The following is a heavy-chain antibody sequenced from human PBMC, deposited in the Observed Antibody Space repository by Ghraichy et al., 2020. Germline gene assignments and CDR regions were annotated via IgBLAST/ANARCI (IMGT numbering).Heavy chain of an antibody. CDR2: INPNSGGT. J-gene: IGHJ5*02. CDR3: ARGLVVVVAASDNWFDP. V-gene: IGHV1-2*02. D-gene: IGHD2-15*01. Sequence: ASVKVSCKASGYTFTGYYMHWVRQAPGQGLEWMGWINPNSGGTNYAQKFQGRVTMTRDTSISTAYMELSRLRSDDTAVYYCARGLVVVVAASDNWFDPWGQGTLVTVSS. CDR1: GYTFTGYY.